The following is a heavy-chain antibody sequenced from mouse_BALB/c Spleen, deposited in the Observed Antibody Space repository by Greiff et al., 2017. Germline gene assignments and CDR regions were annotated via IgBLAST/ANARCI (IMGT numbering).Heavy chain of an antibody. CDR1: GYTFSSYW. Sequence: QVQLQQSGAELMKPGASVKISCKATGYTFSSYWIEWVKQRPGHGLEWIGEILPGSGSANYNEKFKGKATFTADTSSNTAYMQLSSLTSGDSAVYSCSRHAMITTRMDYWGQGTSVTVSS. J-gene: IGHJ4*01. D-gene: IGHD2-4*01. CDR2: ILPGSGSA. V-gene: IGHV1-9*01. CDR3: SRHAMITTRMDY.